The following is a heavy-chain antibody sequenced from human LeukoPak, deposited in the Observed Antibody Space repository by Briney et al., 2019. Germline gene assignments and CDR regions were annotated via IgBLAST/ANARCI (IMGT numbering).Heavy chain of an antibody. CDR1: GGSVTSGNFY. J-gene: IGHJ5*02. D-gene: IGHD3-10*01. Sequence: SSETLSLTCTVSGGSVTSGNFYWNWIRQPPGKGLEWIGEINHSGSTNYNPSLKSRVTISVDTSKNQFSLKLSSVTAADTAVYYCASRGVIYKKGAYNWFDPWGQGTLVTVSS. CDR3: ASRGVIYKKGAYNWFDP. V-gene: IGHV4-61*01. CDR2: INHSGST.